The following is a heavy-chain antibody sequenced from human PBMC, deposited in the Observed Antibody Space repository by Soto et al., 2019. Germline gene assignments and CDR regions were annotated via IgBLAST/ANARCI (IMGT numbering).Heavy chain of an antibody. Sequence: QVQLVESGGGVVQSGRSLRLSCVASGFTFSSYGMHWVRQTPGKGLEWVAVIWFDGSNKYYADSVQGRFTVSRANSKNTLYLQMNSLRAEDTAVYYCARSYTSSWPPRVDYWGQGTLVTVSS. CDR1: GFTFSSYG. CDR2: IWFDGSNK. V-gene: IGHV3-33*01. D-gene: IGHD6-13*01. J-gene: IGHJ4*02. CDR3: ARSYTSSWPPRVDY.